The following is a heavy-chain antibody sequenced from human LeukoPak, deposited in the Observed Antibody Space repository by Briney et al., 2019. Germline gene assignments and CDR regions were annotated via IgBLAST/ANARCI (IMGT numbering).Heavy chain of an antibody. V-gene: IGHV3-23*01. J-gene: IGHJ4*02. CDR2: ISGSGGST. D-gene: IGHD1-26*01. CDR3: ARDGGSYYRVFDY. CDR1: GFTFSSYA. Sequence: QTGGSLRLSCAASGFTFSSYAMSWVRQAPGKGLEWVSAISGSGGSTYYADSVKGRFTISRDNSKNTLYLQMNSLRAEDTAVYYCARDGGSYYRVFDYWGQGTLVTVSS.